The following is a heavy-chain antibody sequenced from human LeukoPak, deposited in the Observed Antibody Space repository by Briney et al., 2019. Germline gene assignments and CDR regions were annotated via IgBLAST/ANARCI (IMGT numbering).Heavy chain of an antibody. CDR3: ARQEGYSSGRGSDAFDI. Sequence: KPSETLSLTCTVSGGSISSGDYYWSWIRQPPGKGLEWIGYIYYSGSTYYNPSLKSRVTISVDTSKNQFSLKLSSVTAADTAVYYCARQEGYSSGRGSDAFDIWGQGTMVTVSS. J-gene: IGHJ3*02. CDR1: GGSISSGDYY. CDR2: IYYSGST. D-gene: IGHD6-19*01. V-gene: IGHV4-30-4*08.